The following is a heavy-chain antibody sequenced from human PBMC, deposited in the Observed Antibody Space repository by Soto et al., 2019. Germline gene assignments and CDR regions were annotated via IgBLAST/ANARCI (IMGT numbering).Heavy chain of an antibody. J-gene: IGHJ4*02. CDR2: IIPLFNTS. D-gene: IGHD6-19*01. CDR1: GDTFNKYG. Sequence: QVLLVQSGADVKKPGSSVKVSCKASGDTFNKYGISWVRQAPGQGLEWMGGIIPLFNTSDYSQKFQGRVTITADKSTTTVYMELISLTSDDTAVYFCARGPRRRDGIGWYEALHYWGQGTLVTVSS. CDR3: ARGPRRRDGIGWYEALHY. V-gene: IGHV1-69*06.